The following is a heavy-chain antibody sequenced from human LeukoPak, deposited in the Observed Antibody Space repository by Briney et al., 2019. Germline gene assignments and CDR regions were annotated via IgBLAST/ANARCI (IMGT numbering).Heavy chain of an antibody. D-gene: IGHD2-15*01. V-gene: IGHV4-59*01. CDR3: ARRAAYWYFDL. CDR1: GGSISSYY. J-gene: IGHJ2*01. Sequence: SETLSLTCTVSGGSISSYYWSWIRQPPGKGLEWIGYIYYSGSTNYNPSLKSRVTISVDTSKNQFSLKVTSVTAADTAVYYCARRAAYWYFDLWGRGTLVTVSS. CDR2: IYYSGST.